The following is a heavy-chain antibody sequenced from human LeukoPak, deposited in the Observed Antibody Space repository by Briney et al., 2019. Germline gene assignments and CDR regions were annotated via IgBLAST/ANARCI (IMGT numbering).Heavy chain of an antibody. Sequence: GGSLRLSCAASGFTFSSYGMHWVRQAPGKGLEWVAFIRYDGSNKYYADSVKGRFTISRDNSKNTLSLQMNSLRADDTAVYYCAKEPRENSGYYVSGWFDPWGQGTLVTVSS. CDR3: AKEPRENSGYYVSGWFDP. V-gene: IGHV3-30*02. D-gene: IGHD5-12*01. CDR1: GFTFSSYG. CDR2: IRYDGSNK. J-gene: IGHJ5*02.